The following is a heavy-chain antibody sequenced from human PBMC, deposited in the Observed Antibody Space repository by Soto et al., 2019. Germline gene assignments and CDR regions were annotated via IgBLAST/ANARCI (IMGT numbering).Heavy chain of an antibody. CDR2: TYYRSQWHY. CDR1: GDSVSNNGAA. D-gene: IGHD1-26*01. CDR3: ARDPPDFNSGFDY. J-gene: IGHJ4*02. Sequence: SQTLSLTCAISGDSVSNNGAAWNRIRQSPSRGLEWLGRTYYRSQWHYDYATSVRSRITINPDTSKNQFSLQLNSVTPEDTAVYYCARDPPDFNSGFDYWGQGTLVTVSS. V-gene: IGHV6-1*01.